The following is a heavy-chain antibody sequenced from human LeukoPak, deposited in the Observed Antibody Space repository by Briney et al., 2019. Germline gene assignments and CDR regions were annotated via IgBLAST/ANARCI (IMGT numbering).Heavy chain of an antibody. CDR2: IYYSGST. V-gene: IGHV4-39*07. J-gene: IGHJ5*02. CDR3: ARGKYGSGSYRFDP. CDR1: GGSISSSSYY. Sequence: SETLSLTCTVSGGSISSSSYYWGWIRQPPGKGLEWIGSIYYSGSTYYNPSLKSRVTISVDTSKNQFSLKLSSVTAADTAVYYCARGKYGSGSYRFDPWGQGTLVTVSS. D-gene: IGHD3-10*01.